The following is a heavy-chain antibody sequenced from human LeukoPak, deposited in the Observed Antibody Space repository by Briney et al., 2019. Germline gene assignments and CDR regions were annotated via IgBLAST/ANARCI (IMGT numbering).Heavy chain of an antibody. Sequence: PGGSLRLSCAASGFTFRSYWMSWVRQAPGKGLEWVASIKDDGSEKYCVDSVKGRFTISRNNAKNSLYLQMNSLRAEDTAVYYCARAGNEYYFDYWGQGTLVTVSS. D-gene: IGHD1-1*01. CDR3: ARAGNEYYFDY. CDR2: IKDDGSEK. CDR1: GFTFRSYW. J-gene: IGHJ4*02. V-gene: IGHV3-7*01.